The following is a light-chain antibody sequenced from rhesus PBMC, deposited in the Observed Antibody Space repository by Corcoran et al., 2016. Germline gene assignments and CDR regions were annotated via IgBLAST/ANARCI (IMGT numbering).Light chain of an antibody. J-gene: IGKJ4*01. CDR1: QSVSSS. V-gene: IGKV3-35*01. CDR2: EAA. CDR3: QQYSNWPPLT. Sequence: EIVLTQSPATLSLSPGERATLSCRASQSVSSSLAWYQQKPGPAPRLLIYEAASRATGIPDRFSGSGSGTDFTLTISSLEPEDVGVYYCQQYSNWPPLTFGGGTKVELK.